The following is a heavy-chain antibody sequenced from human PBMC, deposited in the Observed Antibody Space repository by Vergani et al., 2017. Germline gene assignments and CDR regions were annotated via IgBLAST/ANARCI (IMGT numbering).Heavy chain of an antibody. D-gene: IGHD3-22*01. J-gene: IGHJ4*02. CDR1: GYTFTSYG. Sequence: QVQLVQSGAEVKKPGASGKVSCKASGYTFTSYGISGVRQAPGQGLEWMGWISAYNGNTNYAQKLQGRVTMTTDTSTSTAYMELRSLRSDDTAVYYCPGDRRYYYDSSGQMVLGYWGQGTLVTVSS. CDR3: PGDRRYYYDSSGQMVLGY. V-gene: IGHV1-18*01. CDR2: ISAYNGNT.